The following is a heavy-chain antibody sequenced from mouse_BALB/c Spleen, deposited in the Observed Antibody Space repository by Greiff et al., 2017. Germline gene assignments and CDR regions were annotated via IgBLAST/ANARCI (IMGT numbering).Heavy chain of an antibody. Sequence: QVQLKQSGAELAKPGASVKMSCKASGYTFTSYWMHWVKQRPGQGLEWIGYINPSTGYTEYNQKFKDKATLTADKSSSTAYMQLSSLTSEDSAVYYCARKIMSTKGSWYFDVWGAGTTVTVSS. V-gene: IGHV1-7*01. D-gene: IGHD2-4*01. J-gene: IGHJ1*01. CDR1: GYTFTSYW. CDR3: ARKIMSTKGSWYFDV. CDR2: INPSTGYT.